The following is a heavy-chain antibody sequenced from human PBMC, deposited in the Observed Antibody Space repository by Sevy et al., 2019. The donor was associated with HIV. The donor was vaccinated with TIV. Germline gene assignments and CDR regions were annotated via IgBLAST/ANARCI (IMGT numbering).Heavy chain of an antibody. J-gene: IGHJ4*02. Sequence: ETLSLTCTVSGGSISSSSYDWGWIRQPPGKGLEWVSAISGSGGSTYYADSVKGRFTISRDNSKNTLYLQMNSLRAEDTAVYYCAKVQNWIIVVVPAATDYWGQGTLVTVSS. CDR1: GGSISSSSYD. V-gene: IGHV3-23*01. CDR3: AKVQNWIIVVVPAATDY. CDR2: ISGSGGST. D-gene: IGHD2-2*01.